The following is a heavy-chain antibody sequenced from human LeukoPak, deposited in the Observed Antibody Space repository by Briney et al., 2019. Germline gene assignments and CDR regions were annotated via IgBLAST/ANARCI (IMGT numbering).Heavy chain of an antibody. D-gene: IGHD4-17*01. CDR3: ARGTGTSYPF. CDR2: IYSSGST. J-gene: IGHJ4*02. CDR1: GGSVSSGGYY. Sequence: SQTLSLTCTVSGGSVSSGGYYWSWIRQQPGKGLEWIGHIYSSGSTSYNPSLRSRLTISLDTSKNHFSLILDSVTAADTAVYYCARGTGTSYPFWGQGTLVTVSS. V-gene: IGHV4-31*03.